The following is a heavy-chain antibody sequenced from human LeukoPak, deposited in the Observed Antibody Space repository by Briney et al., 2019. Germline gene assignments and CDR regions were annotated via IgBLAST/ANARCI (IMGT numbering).Heavy chain of an antibody. CDR3: ARDLGQYFNY. V-gene: IGHV4-59*01. Sequence: SEALSLTCTVSGGSISDYYWSWIRQPPGKGLEWIGYIYYSGSTNYNPSLKSRVTISVDTSKNQFSLKLSSVTAADTAVYYCARDLGQYFNYWGQGILVTVSS. J-gene: IGHJ4*02. CDR1: GGSISDYY. CDR2: IYYSGST. D-gene: IGHD3-16*01.